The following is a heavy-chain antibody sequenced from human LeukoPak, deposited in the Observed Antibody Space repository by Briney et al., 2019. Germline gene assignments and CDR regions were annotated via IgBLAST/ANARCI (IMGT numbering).Heavy chain of an antibody. V-gene: IGHV4-34*01. CDR1: GGSFSGYY. CDR2: INHSGST. D-gene: IGHD2-15*01. CDR3: GGATHY. Sequence: PSETLSLTCAVYGGSFSGYYWSWIRQPPGKGLEWIGEINHSGSTYYNPSLKSRVTISVDTSKNQFSLKLSSVTAADTAVYYCGGATHYWGQGTLVTVSS. J-gene: IGHJ4*02.